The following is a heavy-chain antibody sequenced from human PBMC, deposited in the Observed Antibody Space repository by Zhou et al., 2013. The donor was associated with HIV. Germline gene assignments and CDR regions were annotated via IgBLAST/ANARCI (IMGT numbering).Heavy chain of an antibody. V-gene: IGHV4-38-2*01. Sequence: VQLQESGPGLVKPSETLSLTCAVSGYSISNGYYWGWIRQPPGKGLEWIGNIYHSGSTYYNPSLKSRVTISVDTSKNQFSLKLSSVTAADTAVYYCARALVVRGVIESANYYYGMGRRGAKGPRSPSP. CDR2: IYHSGST. CDR3: ARALVVRGVIESANYYYGMGRR. J-gene: IGHJ6*02. D-gene: IGHD3-10*01. CDR1: GYSISNGYY.